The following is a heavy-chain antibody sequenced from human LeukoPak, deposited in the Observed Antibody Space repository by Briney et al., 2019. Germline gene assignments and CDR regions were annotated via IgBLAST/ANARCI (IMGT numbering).Heavy chain of an antibody. CDR3: ARGQGYSSGWYAWFDP. J-gene: IGHJ5*02. D-gene: IGHD6-19*01. CDR1: AHTFTDYY. CDR2: INPDSGGT. V-gene: IGHV1-2*02. Sequence: SVKVAWNASAHTFTDYYLHWVRQAPGRGLEWMGWINPDSGGTNYAQKFQGRVTMTRDTSMSTAYMEQSRLTSDDTAVYYCARGQGYSSGWYAWFDPWGQGTQVTVSS.